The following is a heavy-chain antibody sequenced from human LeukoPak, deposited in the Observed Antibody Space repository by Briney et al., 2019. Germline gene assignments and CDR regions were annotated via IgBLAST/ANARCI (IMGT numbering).Heavy chain of an antibody. CDR1: GASISGYY. V-gene: IGHV4-59*01. J-gene: IGHJ4*02. CDR2: IISTGTI. D-gene: IGHD5-18*01. CDR3: ARDTPMLNYFDY. Sequence: SETLSLTCTVSGASISGYYWSWIRQPPGKRLEWIGYIISTGTINYNPSLKSRVTISIDTSKNQLSLQLTSVTAADTAVYYCARDTPMLNYFDYWGQGTLVTVSS.